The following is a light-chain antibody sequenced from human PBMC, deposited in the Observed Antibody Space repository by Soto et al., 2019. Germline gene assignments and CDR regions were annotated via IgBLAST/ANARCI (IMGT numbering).Light chain of an antibody. CDR3: QQYFRPPLT. J-gene: IGKJ4*01. V-gene: IGKV4-1*01. Sequence: DILMTQSPASLAVSLGARATINCKSIQSVLYSSNSKNYLAWYQQKAGQPPKMVMYWATTREPGVPERFSGSGSGTEFTLTISSLQAEDVAVYYCQQYFRPPLTFGGGTKVDIK. CDR2: WAT. CDR1: QSVLYSSNSKNY.